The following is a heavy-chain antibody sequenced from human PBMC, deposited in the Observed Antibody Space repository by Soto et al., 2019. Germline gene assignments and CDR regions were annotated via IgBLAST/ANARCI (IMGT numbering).Heavy chain of an antibody. Sequence: ASVKVSCKASGGTFSSYTISWVRQAPGQGLEWMGRIIPILGIANFAQKFQGRVTITADKSTSTAYMELSSLRSEDTAVYYCAREVRSDYGDYVRPAGSNDWGQGTLVTVSS. CDR1: GGTFSSYT. CDR3: AREVRSDYGDYVRPAGSND. D-gene: IGHD4-17*01. V-gene: IGHV1-69*04. J-gene: IGHJ1*01. CDR2: IIPILGIA.